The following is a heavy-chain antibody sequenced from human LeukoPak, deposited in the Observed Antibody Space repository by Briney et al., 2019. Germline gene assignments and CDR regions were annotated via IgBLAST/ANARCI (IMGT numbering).Heavy chain of an antibody. D-gene: IGHD3-22*01. CDR3: ASGGITMIRNAFDI. V-gene: IGHV1-8*03. CDR1: GYTFTSYD. CDR2: MNPNSGNT. J-gene: IGHJ3*02. Sequence: ASVKVSCKASGYTFTSYDINWVRQATGQGLEWMGWMNPNSGNTGYAQKSQGRVTITRNTSISTAYMELSSLRSEDTAVYYCASGGITMIRNAFDIWGQGTMVTVSS.